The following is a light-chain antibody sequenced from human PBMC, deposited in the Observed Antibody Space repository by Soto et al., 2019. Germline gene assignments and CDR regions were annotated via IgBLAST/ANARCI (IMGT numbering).Light chain of an antibody. CDR1: SSDIGDFNY. CDR2: DVS. V-gene: IGLV2-11*01. CDR3: CSYAGGYTHAV. Sequence: QSALTQPASVSGSPGQSISISCTGTSSDIGDFNYVSWHQQHPGKAPKLMIYDVSKRPSGVPDRFSGSKSGNTASLTISGLQAEDEADYYCCSYAGGYTHAVFGGGTKLTVL. J-gene: IGLJ2*01.